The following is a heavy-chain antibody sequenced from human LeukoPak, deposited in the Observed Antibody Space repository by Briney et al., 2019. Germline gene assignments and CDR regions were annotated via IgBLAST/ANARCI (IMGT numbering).Heavy chain of an antibody. V-gene: IGHV1-18*01. CDR3: ARDAGSGSYGPFDY. Sequence: ASVKVSCKASGYTFTSYGISWVGQAPGQGLEWMGWISAYNGNTNYAQKLQGRVTMTTDTSTSTAYMELRSLRSDDTAVYYCARDAGSGSYGPFDYWGQGTLVTVSS. D-gene: IGHD3-10*01. CDR2: ISAYNGNT. J-gene: IGHJ4*02. CDR1: GYTFTSYG.